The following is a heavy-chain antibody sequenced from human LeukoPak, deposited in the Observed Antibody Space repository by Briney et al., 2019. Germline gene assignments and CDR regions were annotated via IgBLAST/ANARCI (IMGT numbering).Heavy chain of an antibody. CDR1: GYRFTSYW. D-gene: IGHD6-13*01. CDR3: ARMIGSPKHPVVPAAIRYSSSWYDYYYYYHMDV. J-gene: IGHJ6*03. Sequence: GESLKISCKGSGYRFTSYWIGWVRQMPGKGLELMAIIYPGDSDARYSPSFQGQVTISADKSISTAYLQWSSLKASDTAMYYCARMIGSPKHPVVPAAIRYSSSWYDYYYYYHMDVWGKGTTVTVSS. V-gene: IGHV5-51*01. CDR2: IYPGDSDA.